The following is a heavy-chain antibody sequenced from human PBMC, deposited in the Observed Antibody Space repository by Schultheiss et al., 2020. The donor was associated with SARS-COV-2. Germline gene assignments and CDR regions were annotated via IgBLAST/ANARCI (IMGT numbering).Heavy chain of an antibody. Sequence: SQTLSLTCTVSGGSISSYYWSWIRQHPGKGLEWIGYIYYSGSTYYNPSLKSRVTISVDTSKNQFSLKLSSVTAADTAVYYCARGSAEEWFDPWGQGTLVTVSS. CDR2: IYYSGST. J-gene: IGHJ5*02. CDR3: ARGSAEEWFDP. CDR1: GGSISSYY. D-gene: IGHD6-19*01. V-gene: IGHV4-59*01.